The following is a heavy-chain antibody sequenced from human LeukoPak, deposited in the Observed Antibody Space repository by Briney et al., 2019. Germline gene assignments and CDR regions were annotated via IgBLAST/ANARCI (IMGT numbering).Heavy chain of an antibody. Sequence: GRSLRLSCAASGFSFSNAWMTWVRQAPGKGLDWVGRIKSNIDGGTTDYAAPVKGRFTISRDNSKNTLYLQMDSLRTEDTAVYYCARHRGPSLHSSGYFDYWGQGTLVTVSS. CDR1: GFSFSNAW. D-gene: IGHD3-22*01. CDR2: IKSNIDGGTT. V-gene: IGHV3-15*01. CDR3: ARHRGPSLHSSGYFDY. J-gene: IGHJ4*02.